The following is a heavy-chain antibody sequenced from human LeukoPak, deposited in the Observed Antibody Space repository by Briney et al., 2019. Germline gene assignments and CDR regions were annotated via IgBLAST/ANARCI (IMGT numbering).Heavy chain of an antibody. CDR1: GASISSYY. D-gene: IGHD4-17*01. Sequence: SETLSLTCTVSGASISSYYWSWIRHPPEKVLEWIGYIYYSGSTNYNPSLKSRVTISVNTSKNQFSLKLSSVTAADTAVYYCARGSTAPFDYWGQGTLVTVSS. CDR2: IYYSGST. J-gene: IGHJ4*02. V-gene: IGHV4-59*01. CDR3: ARGSTAPFDY.